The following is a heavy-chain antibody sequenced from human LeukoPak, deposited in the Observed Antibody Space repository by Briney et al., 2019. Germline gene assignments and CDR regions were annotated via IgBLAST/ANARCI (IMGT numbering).Heavy chain of an antibody. CDR2: IIPILGIA. D-gene: IGHD2-8*02. J-gene: IGHJ5*02. CDR1: GGTFTSYA. CDR3: ARVWSFWFDP. V-gene: IGHV1-69*04. Sequence: ASVNVSCTASGGTFTSYAISWVRQPPGQGLEWMGRIIPILGIANYAQKFQGRVTITADKSTSTAYMELSSLRSEDTAVYYCARVWSFWFDPWGQGTLVTVSS.